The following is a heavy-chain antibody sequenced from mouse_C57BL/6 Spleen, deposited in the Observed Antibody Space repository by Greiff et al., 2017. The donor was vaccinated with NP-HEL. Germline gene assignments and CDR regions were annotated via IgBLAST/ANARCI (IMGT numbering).Heavy chain of an antibody. D-gene: IGHD1-1*01. V-gene: IGHV1-26*01. J-gene: IGHJ2*01. CDR2: INPNNGGT. CDR1: GYTFTDYY. Sequence: VQLQQSGPELVKPGASVKISCKASGYTFTDYYMNWVKQSHGQSLEWIGDINPNNGGTSYNQKFKGKATLTVDKSSSTAYMELSSLTSEDSAVYYCARFTLLLRSYFDYWGQGTTLTVSS. CDR3: ARFTLLLRSYFDY.